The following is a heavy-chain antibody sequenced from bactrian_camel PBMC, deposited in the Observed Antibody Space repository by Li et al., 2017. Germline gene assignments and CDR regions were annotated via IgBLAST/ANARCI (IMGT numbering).Heavy chain of an antibody. CDR1: GFTFSSYA. V-gene: IGHV3S30*01. D-gene: IGHD6*01. CDR3: AKRATYGAAWSEYNY. Sequence: ESGGGSVQPGGSLRLSCAASGFTFSSYAMSWVLQAPGKGLEWVSGVSPGGETTYYADSVKGRFTISRDNAKNTLYLQLNSLKTEDTAMYYCAKRATYGAAWSEYNYWGQGTQVTVS. J-gene: IGHJ4*01. CDR2: VSPGGETT.